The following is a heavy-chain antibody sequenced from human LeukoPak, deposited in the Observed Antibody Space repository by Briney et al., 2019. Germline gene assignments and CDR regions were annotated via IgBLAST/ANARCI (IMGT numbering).Heavy chain of an antibody. CDR1: GGSISSYY. Sequence: KPSETLSLTCTVSGGSISSYYWSWIRQPPGKGLEWIGYIYYSGSTNYNPSLKSRVTISVDTSKNQFSLKLSSVTAADTAVYYCARDVSGTYYGFLSGYYLQGGWFDTWGQGTLVTVSS. CDR2: IYYSGST. V-gene: IGHV4-59*12. CDR3: ARDVSGTYYGFLSGYYLQGGWFDT. D-gene: IGHD3-3*01. J-gene: IGHJ5*02.